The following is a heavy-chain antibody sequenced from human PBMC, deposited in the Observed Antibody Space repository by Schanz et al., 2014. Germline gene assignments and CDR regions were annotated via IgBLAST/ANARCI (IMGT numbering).Heavy chain of an antibody. V-gene: IGHV4-39*01. CDR1: GGSISTSSRY. Sequence: QLHLQESGPGLAKPSETLSLICSVSGGSISTSSRYWGWIRQSPGKGLEWLGSLYYTGKTHYNPSLKSKVTISLDTPKTQFSLTLPSVTAADTAVYYCVRHGNYEFWHGPTPQFENWGQGTLVTVSS. D-gene: IGHD3-3*01. J-gene: IGHJ4*02. CDR3: VRHGNYEFWHGPTPQFEN. CDR2: LYYTGKT.